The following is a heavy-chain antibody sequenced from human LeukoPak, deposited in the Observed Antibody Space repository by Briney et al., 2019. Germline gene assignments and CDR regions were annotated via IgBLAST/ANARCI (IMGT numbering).Heavy chain of an antibody. J-gene: IGHJ4*02. D-gene: IGHD3-22*01. CDR2: IYYSGTT. CDR3: ARKRYDDPYFFDY. Sequence: SDTLSLTCSVSGGSISSGDYYWSWFRQPPXKGLEWIGYIYYSGTTYYNPSLRSRVTLSVDTSKNQFSLRLNSVTAADTAVYYCARKRYDDPYFFDYWGQGTLVTVSS. V-gene: IGHV4-30-4*02. CDR1: GGSISSGDYY.